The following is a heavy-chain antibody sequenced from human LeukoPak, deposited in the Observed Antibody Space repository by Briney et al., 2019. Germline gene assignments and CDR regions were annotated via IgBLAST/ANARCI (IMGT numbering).Heavy chain of an antibody. CDR3: AREDSSGYYYGRLDY. Sequence: SQTLSLTCTVSGGSISSGSYYWSWIRQPAGKGLEWIGRIYTSGSTNYNPSLKSRVTISVDTSKNQFSLKLSSVTAADTAVYYCAREDSSGYYYGRLDYWGQGTLATVSS. CDR2: IYTSGST. D-gene: IGHD3-22*01. CDR1: GGSISSGSYY. V-gene: IGHV4-61*02. J-gene: IGHJ4*02.